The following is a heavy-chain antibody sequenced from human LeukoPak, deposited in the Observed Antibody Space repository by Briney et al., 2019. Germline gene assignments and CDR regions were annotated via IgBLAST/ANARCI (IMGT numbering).Heavy chain of an antibody. CDR3: ARGLVGDYAMDV. CDR1: EFTFRSYE. Sequence: PVGSLRLSCAASEFTFRSYEMNWVRQAPGKGLEWISYISNSDTTIDYADSVKGRFTISRDNAKNSLYLQMNSLRVEDTAVYYCARGLVGDYAMDVWGQGTMVTVSS. D-gene: IGHD3-10*01. CDR2: ISNSDTTI. J-gene: IGHJ6*02. V-gene: IGHV3-48*03.